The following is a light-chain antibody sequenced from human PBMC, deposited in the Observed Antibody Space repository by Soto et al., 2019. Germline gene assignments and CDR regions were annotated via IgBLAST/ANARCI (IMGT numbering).Light chain of an antibody. V-gene: IGLV2-14*01. J-gene: IGLJ1*01. CDR1: SSDVGAYNY. Sequence: QSAVTQPASVSGSPGQSITISCTGTSSDVGAYNYVSWYQQYPGTAPKVMIYEVSSRPSGVSHRFSGSKSGNTASLTISGLQPEDEADYYCSSFTSRSTFNYVFGTGTKLTVL. CDR2: EVS. CDR3: SSFTSRSTFNYV.